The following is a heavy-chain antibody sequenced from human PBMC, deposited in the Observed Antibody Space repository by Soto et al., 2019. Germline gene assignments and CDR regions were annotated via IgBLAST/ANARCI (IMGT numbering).Heavy chain of an antibody. CDR1: GFTFSEYW. Sequence: EVHLVESGGGVVQPGGSLRLSCAASGFTFSEYWMHWVRQVPGKGLEWVSRIQSDGSSISYADSVKGRFTISRDNAKNTLYLQINSLRAEDTAVYFCAKVLHSGYDSEYWGQGTLVTVSA. J-gene: IGHJ4*02. CDR3: AKVLHSGYDSEY. CDR2: IQSDGSSI. D-gene: IGHD5-12*01. V-gene: IGHV3-74*01.